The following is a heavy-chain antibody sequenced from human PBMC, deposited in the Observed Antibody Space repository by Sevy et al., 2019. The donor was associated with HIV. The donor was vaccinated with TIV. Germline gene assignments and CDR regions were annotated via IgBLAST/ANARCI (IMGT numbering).Heavy chain of an antibody. V-gene: IGHV3-21*01. CDR3: TRDHYGSSWFASRVMDV. Sequence: GGSLRLSCAASGFTFRSYNMNWVRQAPGKGLEWVSSISSSSSYIYYADAVRGRFTISRDNAKGSLYLQMNSLRAEDTALYYCTRDHYGSSWFASRVMDVWGQGTTVTVSS. J-gene: IGHJ6*02. CDR2: ISSSSSYI. D-gene: IGHD6-13*01. CDR1: GFTFRSYN.